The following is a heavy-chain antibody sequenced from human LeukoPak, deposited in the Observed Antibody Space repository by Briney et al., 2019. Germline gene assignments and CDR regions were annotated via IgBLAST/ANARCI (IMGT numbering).Heavy chain of an antibody. J-gene: IGHJ4*02. CDR1: GFTFSSYG. D-gene: IGHD1-26*01. Sequence: PGGSLRLSCAASGFTFSSYGMHWVRQAPGKGLEWVSAISGSGGSTYYADSVKGRFTISRDNSKNTLYLQMNSLRAEDTAVYYCAKGSSPSRPYYFDYWGQGTLVTVSS. CDR3: AKGSSPSRPYYFDY. CDR2: ISGSGGST. V-gene: IGHV3-23*01.